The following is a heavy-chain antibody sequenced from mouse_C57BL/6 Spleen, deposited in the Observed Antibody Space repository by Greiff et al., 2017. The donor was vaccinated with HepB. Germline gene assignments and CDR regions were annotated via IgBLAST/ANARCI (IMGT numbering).Heavy chain of an antibody. CDR1: GYTFTSYW. D-gene: IGHD2-5*01. CDR3: ARKEDYYRNYGDY. CDR2: IYPGSGST. Sequence: QVQLQQPGAELVKPGASVKLSCKASGYTFTSYWITWVKQRPGQGLEWIGDIYPGSGSTNYNEKFKSKATVTVDPSSRTPYMQLSSLTSEDSAVYCCARKEDYYRNYGDYWGQGTTLTVSS. J-gene: IGHJ2*01. V-gene: IGHV1-55*01.